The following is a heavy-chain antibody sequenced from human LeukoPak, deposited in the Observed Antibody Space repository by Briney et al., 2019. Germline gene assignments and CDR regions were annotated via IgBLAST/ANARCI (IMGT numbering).Heavy chain of an antibody. J-gene: IGHJ4*02. CDR3: AKDGTGEFDY. D-gene: IGHD7-27*01. CDR2: ISWNSGSI. V-gene: IGHV3-9*01. Sequence: GGSLRLTCAASVFTFSSYGMSWVRQAPGKGLEWVSGISWNSGSIGYADSVKGRFTISRDNSKNTLYLQMNSLRAEDTAVYYCAKDGTGEFDYWGQGTLVTVSS. CDR1: VFTFSSYG.